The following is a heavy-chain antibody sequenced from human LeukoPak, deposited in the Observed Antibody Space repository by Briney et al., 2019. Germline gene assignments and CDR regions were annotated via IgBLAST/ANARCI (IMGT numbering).Heavy chain of an antibody. V-gene: IGHV3-74*01. CDR1: GFTFSSYW. CDR2: IKSDGSDI. Sequence: PGGSLRLSCAASGFTFSSYWMHWARQAPGKGLVWVSRIKSDGSDITYADSVKGRFTISRDNAKNTLYLQMNSLRAEDTAVYYCTSDRVYFGLDVWGQGTTVTVSS. CDR3: TSDRVYFGLDV. J-gene: IGHJ6*02.